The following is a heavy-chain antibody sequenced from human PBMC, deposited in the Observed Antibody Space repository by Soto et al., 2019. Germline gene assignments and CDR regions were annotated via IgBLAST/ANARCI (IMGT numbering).Heavy chain of an antibody. CDR1: GYTFSSHG. CDR2: ISVYNGNT. J-gene: IGHJ6*02. CDR3: ARVALSGDSYIGINPYGLDV. Sequence: GASVKVSCKASGYTFSSHGISWVRQAPGQGLEWMGWISVYNGNTNYAQSLQGRVTITTDTSTSTAYMELMSLRSDDTAAYYCARVALSGDSYIGINPYGLDVWGQGTTVTVSS. V-gene: IGHV1-18*01. D-gene: IGHD1-26*01.